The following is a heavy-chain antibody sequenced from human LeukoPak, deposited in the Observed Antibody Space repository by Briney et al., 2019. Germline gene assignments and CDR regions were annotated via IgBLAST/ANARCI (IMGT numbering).Heavy chain of an antibody. CDR3: ARVSHCSSTSCPFDY. D-gene: IGHD2-2*01. J-gene: IGHJ4*02. CDR1: GASFSSGDQY. CDR2: IYYSGST. V-gene: IGHV4-61*08. Sequence: SQTLSLTCTVSGASFSSGDQYWNWIRQSPGKGLEWIGYIYYSGSTNYNPSLKSRVTISVDTSKNQFSLKLSSVTAADTAVYYCARVSHCSSTSCPFDYWGQGTLVTVSS.